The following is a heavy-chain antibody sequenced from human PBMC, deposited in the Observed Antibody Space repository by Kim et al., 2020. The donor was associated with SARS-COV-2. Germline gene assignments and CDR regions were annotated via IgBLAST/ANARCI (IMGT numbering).Heavy chain of an antibody. V-gene: IGHV3-30-3*01. Sequence: GGSLRLSCAASGFTFSSYAMHWVRQAPGKGLEWVAVISYDGSNKYYADSVKGRFTISRDNSKNTLYLQMNSLRAEDTAVYYCARDLRISGTLNSIFDYWG. CDR1: GFTFSSYA. J-gene: IGHJ4*01. CDR2: ISYDGSNK. CDR3: ARDLRISGTLNSIFDY. D-gene: IGHD1-7*01.